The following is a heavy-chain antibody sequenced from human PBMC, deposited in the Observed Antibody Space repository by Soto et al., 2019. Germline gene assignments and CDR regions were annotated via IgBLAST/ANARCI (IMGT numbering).Heavy chain of an antibody. CDR3: VKGQIRGNSCWGREFDY. J-gene: IGHJ4*02. D-gene: IGHD3-16*01. Sequence: EVQLVESGGGLVQPGRSLRLSCAASGFAFDDYAMHWVRQTPGKGLEWVSGMSWNPISIGYAGSVKGRFTISRDNAKKSLYWQMGSLRIEDTALYYCVKGQIRGNSCWGREFDYWGQGVLVTVSS. CDR1: GFAFDDYA. CDR2: MSWNPISI. V-gene: IGHV3-9*01.